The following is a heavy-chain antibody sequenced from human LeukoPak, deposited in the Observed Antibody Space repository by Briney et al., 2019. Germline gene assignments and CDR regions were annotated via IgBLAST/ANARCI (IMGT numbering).Heavy chain of an antibody. CDR1: GFTVSSNY. V-gene: IGHV3-53*01. CDR3: ARDDHWGYAFDI. CDR2: IYGGGTT. J-gene: IGHJ3*02. D-gene: IGHD3-16*01. Sequence: GGSLRLSCAASGFTVSSNYMSWVRQAPGKGLEWVSVIYGGGTTYYADSVKGRFTISRDNSKNTLYLQMNSLRAEDTAVYYCARDDHWGYAFDIWGQGTKVTVSS.